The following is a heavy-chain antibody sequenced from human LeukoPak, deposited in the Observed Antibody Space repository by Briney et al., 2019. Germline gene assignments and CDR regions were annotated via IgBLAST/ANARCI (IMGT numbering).Heavy chain of an antibody. Sequence: SQTLSLTCTVSGGSISSGSYYWSWIRQPAGKGLVWIGRIYTSGSTNYNPSLKSRVTISVDTSKNQFSLKLSSVTAADTAVYYCARIRYFDWLSRFDDAFDIWGQGTMVTVSS. V-gene: IGHV4-61*02. CDR3: ARIRYFDWLSRFDDAFDI. J-gene: IGHJ3*02. D-gene: IGHD3-9*01. CDR2: IYTSGST. CDR1: GGSISSGSYY.